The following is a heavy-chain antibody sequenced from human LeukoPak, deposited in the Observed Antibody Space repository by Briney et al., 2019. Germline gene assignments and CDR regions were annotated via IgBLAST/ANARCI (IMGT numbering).Heavy chain of an antibody. J-gene: IGHJ5*02. D-gene: IGHD3-10*01. CDR3: ASQRITMVRGVNWFDP. Sequence: PSETLSLTCAVYGGSFSGYYWSWIRQPPGKGLEWIGEINHSGSTNYNPSLKSRVTISVDTSKNQFSLKLSSVTAADTAVYYCASQRITMVRGVNWFDPWGQGTLVTVSS. CDR1: GGSFSGYY. CDR2: INHSGST. V-gene: IGHV4-34*01.